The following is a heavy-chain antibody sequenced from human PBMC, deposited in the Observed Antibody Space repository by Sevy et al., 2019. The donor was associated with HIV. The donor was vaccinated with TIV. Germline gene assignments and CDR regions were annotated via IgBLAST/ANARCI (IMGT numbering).Heavy chain of an antibody. V-gene: IGHV3-53*01. CDR3: ARVPRYDEPYYFDY. Sequence: GGSLRLSCAASGFIVTSHYMAWVRQAPGKGLEWVSCIYTGGGTYYADSVKGRFTISRDNSKNTLYLQMNSLSAEDTAFYYCARVPRYDEPYYFDYWGQRALVTVSS. J-gene: IGHJ4*02. CDR1: GFIVTSHY. D-gene: IGHD3-3*01. CDR2: IYTGGGT.